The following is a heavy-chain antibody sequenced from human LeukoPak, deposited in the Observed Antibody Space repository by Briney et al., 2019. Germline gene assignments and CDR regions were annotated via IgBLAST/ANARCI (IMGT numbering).Heavy chain of an antibody. CDR1: GGTFISYA. CDR2: IIPILGIA. Sequence: SVKVSCKASGGTFISYAISWVRQAPGQGLEWMGRIIPILGIANYAQKFQGRVTITADKSTSTAYMELSSLRSEDTAVYYCARAGPYYYDSSGYYNDAFDIWGQGTMVTVSS. CDR3: ARAGPYYYDSSGYYNDAFDI. D-gene: IGHD3-22*01. V-gene: IGHV1-69*04. J-gene: IGHJ3*02.